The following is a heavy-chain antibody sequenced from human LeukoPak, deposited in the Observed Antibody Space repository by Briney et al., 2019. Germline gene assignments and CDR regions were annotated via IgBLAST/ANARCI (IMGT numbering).Heavy chain of an antibody. D-gene: IGHD3-9*01. Sequence: SETLSLTCAVSGGSFSGYYWSWIRQPPGKGLEWIGEINHSGSTNYNPSLKSRVTISVDTSKNQFSLKLSSVTAADTAVYYCARRGLGDWLFFDYWGQGTLVTVSS. J-gene: IGHJ4*02. CDR2: INHSGST. CDR1: GGSFSGYY. V-gene: IGHV4-34*01. CDR3: ARRGLGDWLFFDY.